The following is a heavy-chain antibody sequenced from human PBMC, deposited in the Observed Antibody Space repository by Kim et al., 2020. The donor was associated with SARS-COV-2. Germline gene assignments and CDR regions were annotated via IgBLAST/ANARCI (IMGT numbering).Heavy chain of an antibody. D-gene: IGHD1-26*01. Sequence: ADPGKGRFTISRDNAKNTLYLQMNSLRAEDTALYYCARGILRTKGAFDIWGQGAMVTVSS. V-gene: IGHV3-74*01. J-gene: IGHJ3*02. CDR3: ARGILRTKGAFDI.